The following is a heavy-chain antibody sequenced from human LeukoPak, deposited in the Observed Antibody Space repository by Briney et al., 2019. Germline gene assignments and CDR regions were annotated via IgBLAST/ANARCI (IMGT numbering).Heavy chain of an antibody. V-gene: IGHV5-51*01. CDR1: GYSFTSYW. CDR2: IYPGDSDT. D-gene: IGHD3-10*01. Sequence: PGESLKISCKGSGYSFTSYWIGWVRQMPGKGLEWMGFIYPGDSDTRYSPSFQGQVTISADKSINTAYLQWNSLKPSDTAMYYCARRGVSITFSPNWFDPWGQGTLVTVSS. CDR3: ARRGVSITFSPNWFDP. J-gene: IGHJ5*02.